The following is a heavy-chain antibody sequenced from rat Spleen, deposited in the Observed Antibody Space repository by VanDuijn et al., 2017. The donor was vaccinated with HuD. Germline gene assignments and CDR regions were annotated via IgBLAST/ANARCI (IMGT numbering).Heavy chain of an antibody. CDR1: GFTFSSYG. V-gene: IGHV5-62*01. CDR2: ISSSSGT. D-gene: IGHD1-12*02. J-gene: IGHJ2*01. Sequence: VQLVESGGGLVQPGKSLKLSCSASGFTFSSYGMHWIRQAPGKGLDWVAYISSSSGTVYADAVKGRFTISRDNAKNTLYLQLNSLKSEDTAIYYCARSYYYDGPSRWGQGVMVTVSS. CDR3: ARSYYYDGPSR.